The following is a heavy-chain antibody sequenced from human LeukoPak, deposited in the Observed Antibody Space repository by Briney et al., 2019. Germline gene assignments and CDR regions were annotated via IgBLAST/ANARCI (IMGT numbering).Heavy chain of an antibody. D-gene: IGHD2-21*02. CDR3: AKATRAYCGGDCDFDY. Sequence: PGGSLRLSCAASGFTFSNYAMSWVRQAPGKGLEWVSAISGSGGSTYYANSVKGRFTFSRDNSKNTLYLQMNSLRAEDTAVYYCAKATRAYCGGDCDFDYWGQGTLVTVSS. V-gene: IGHV3-23*01. CDR1: GFTFSNYA. J-gene: IGHJ4*02. CDR2: ISGSGGST.